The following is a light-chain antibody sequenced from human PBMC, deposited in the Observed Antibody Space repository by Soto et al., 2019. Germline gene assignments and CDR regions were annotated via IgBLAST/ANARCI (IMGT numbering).Light chain of an antibody. V-gene: IGKV3-20*01. CDR3: QQYGSSLWT. J-gene: IGKJ1*01. CDR2: GAS. CDR1: QSVSSSY. Sequence: EIVLTQSPGTRSLSPGERATLSCRASQSVSSSYLAWYQQKPGQAPRLLIYGASSRATGIPDRFSGSGSGTDFTLTISRLEPEDFAVYYCQQYGSSLWTVGQGTKVEIK.